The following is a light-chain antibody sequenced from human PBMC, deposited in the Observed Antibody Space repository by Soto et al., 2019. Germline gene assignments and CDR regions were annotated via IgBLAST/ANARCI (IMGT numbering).Light chain of an antibody. CDR3: SSYRSGSTLV. CDR1: SSDIGSYNF. Sequence: QSALTQPASVSGSPGQSITISCTGTSSDIGSYNFVSWYQQHPGKAPKLMIYDVSNRPSGVSNRFSGSKSGNTASLTISGLQTDDEVDYYCSSYRSGSTLVFGGGTKLTVL. CDR2: DVS. J-gene: IGLJ2*01. V-gene: IGLV2-14*01.